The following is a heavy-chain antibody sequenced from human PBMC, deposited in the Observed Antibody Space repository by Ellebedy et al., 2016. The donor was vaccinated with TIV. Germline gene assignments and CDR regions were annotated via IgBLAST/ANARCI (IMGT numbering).Heavy chain of an antibody. D-gene: IGHD3-10*01. J-gene: IGHJ4*02. CDR3: ARDYLRG. CDR2: ISSSSSYI. CDR1: GFTFSSYS. Sequence: GESLKISXAASGFTFSSYSMNWVRQAPGKGLEWVSSISSSSSYIYYADSVKGRFTISRDNAKNSLYLQMNSLRAEDTAVYYCARDYLRGWGQGTLVTVSS. V-gene: IGHV3-21*01.